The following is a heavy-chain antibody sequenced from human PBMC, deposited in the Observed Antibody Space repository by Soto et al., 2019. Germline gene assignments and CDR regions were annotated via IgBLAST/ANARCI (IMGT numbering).Heavy chain of an antibody. CDR1: GGIFHGYG. Sequence: QEQLVESGGGVVQPGTSLRLSCAVPGGIFHGYGMHWVRQAPGKGLEWVAIIRFDGSNEEYADSVKGRFTISRDNSKNTLNRQSNPWGAEERLFYYCAKEGLGGTVCRGYLDNGGRGTVLTVS. CDR2: IRFDGSNE. CDR3: AKEGLGGTVCRGYLDN. D-gene: IGHD1-1*01. J-gene: IGHJ4*02. V-gene: IGHV3-33*06.